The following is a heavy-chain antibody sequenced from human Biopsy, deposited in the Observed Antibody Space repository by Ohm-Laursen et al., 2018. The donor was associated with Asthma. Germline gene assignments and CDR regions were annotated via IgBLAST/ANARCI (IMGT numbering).Heavy chain of an antibody. CDR2: INSVFGTT. CDR1: GGTFNTYV. D-gene: IGHD2-2*01. Sequence: SSVKVSCQSLGGTFNTYVIGWVRQAPGQGLGWLGVINSVFGTTTYPQKFQDRVTITADDSTSTVYMELSSLRSEDTAVYYCARKAGSCISRTCYSLDFWGQGTLVTVSS. V-gene: IGHV1-69*01. J-gene: IGHJ4*02. CDR3: ARKAGSCISRTCYSLDF.